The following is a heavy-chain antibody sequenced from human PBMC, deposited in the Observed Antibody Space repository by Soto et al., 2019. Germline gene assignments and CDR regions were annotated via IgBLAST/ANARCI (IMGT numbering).Heavy chain of an antibody. V-gene: IGHV4-59*01. CDR1: GGSISNYY. D-gene: IGHD3-22*01. J-gene: IGHJ6*02. CDR2: VSYSGST. CDR3: ARGFGNYYYLMDF. Sequence: SETLSLTCTVSGGSISNYYWSWIRQAPGKGLEWIGYVSYSGSTNSDPSLRSRVTISVDTSKNHFSLRPTFVTAADTAVYYCARGFGNYYYLMDFWGQGTTVTVSS.